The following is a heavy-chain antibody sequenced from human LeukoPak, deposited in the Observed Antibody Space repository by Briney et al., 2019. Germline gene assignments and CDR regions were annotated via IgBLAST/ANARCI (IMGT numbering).Heavy chain of an antibody. J-gene: IGHJ4*02. CDR1: GFTFSSYG. CDR2: ISYDGSDK. CDR3: AKDVSYMVRGVIPN. D-gene: IGHD3-10*01. V-gene: IGHV3-30*18. Sequence: PGGSLRLSCAASGFTFSSYGMHWVRQAPGKGLEWVAVISYDGSDKYYADSVKGRFTISRDNSKNTLYLQMNSLRAEDTAVYYCAKDVSYMVRGVIPNWGQGTLVTVSS.